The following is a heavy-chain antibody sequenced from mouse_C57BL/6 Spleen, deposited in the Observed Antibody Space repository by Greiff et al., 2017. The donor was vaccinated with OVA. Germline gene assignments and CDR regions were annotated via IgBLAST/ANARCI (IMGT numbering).Heavy chain of an antibody. J-gene: IGHJ3*01. CDR3: TTHYYGSSYFFAY. Sequence: VQLKESGAELVRPGASVKLSCTASGFNIKDDYMHWVKQRPEQGLEWIGWIDPENGDTEYASKFQGKATITADTSSNTAYLQLSSLTSEDTAVEYCTTHYYGSSYFFAYWGQGTLVTVSA. CDR1: GFNIKDDY. V-gene: IGHV14-4*01. D-gene: IGHD1-1*01. CDR2: IDPENGDT.